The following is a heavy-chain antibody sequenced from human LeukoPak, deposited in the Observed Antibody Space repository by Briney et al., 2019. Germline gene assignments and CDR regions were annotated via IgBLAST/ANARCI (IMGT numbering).Heavy chain of an antibody. J-gene: IGHJ4*02. CDR1: GGSFSDYY. Sequence: SETLSLTCAVDGGSFSDYYWSWIRQPPGKGLEWIGYIYYSGSTNYNPSLKSRVTISVDTSKNQFSLKLSSVTAADTAVYYCARDRVRGSSNPYFDYWGQGTLVTVSS. D-gene: IGHD1-26*01. CDR3: ARDRVRGSSNPYFDY. V-gene: IGHV4-59*01. CDR2: IYYSGST.